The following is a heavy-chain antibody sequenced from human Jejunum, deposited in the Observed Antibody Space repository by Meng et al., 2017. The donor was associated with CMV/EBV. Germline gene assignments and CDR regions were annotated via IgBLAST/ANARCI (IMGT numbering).Heavy chain of an antibody. V-gene: IGHV3-7*01. D-gene: IGHD3-16*01. CDR3: ARVERSDDSRYRPFDY. CDR1: CTVSDYW. J-gene: IGHJ4*02. Sequence: CTVSDYWMTGVRQVPGRGLEWVATIKQDGSEKDYGDSVKGRFTISRDNANNSLSLQLNYPRVEDTAIYYCARVERSDDSRYRPFDYWGQGSLVTVSS. CDR2: IKQDGSEK.